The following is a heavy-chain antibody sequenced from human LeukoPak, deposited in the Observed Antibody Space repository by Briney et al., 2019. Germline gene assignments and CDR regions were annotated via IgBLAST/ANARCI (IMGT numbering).Heavy chain of an antibody. CDR2: IKRDGSER. V-gene: IGHV3-7*03. J-gene: IGHJ3*02. D-gene: IGHD2-2*01. Sequence: SWIRQPPGKELEWVANIKRDGSERNFVDSVKGRFSISRDNAKSSLYLQMNSLRAEDTAVYYCARYQSRDAFDIWGQGTMVTVSS. CDR3: ARYQSRDAFDI.